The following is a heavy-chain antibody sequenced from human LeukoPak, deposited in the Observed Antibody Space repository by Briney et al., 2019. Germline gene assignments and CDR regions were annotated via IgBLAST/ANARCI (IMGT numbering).Heavy chain of an antibody. V-gene: IGHV3-53*01. CDR3: ARDGVVGATTIEYFQH. Sequence: PGGSLRLSCAASGFTFSSYAMSWVRQAPGKGLEWVSVIYSGGSTYYADSVKGRFTISRDNSKNTLYLQMNSLRAEDTAVYYCARDGVVGATTIEYFQHWGQGTLVTVSS. CDR2: IYSGGST. J-gene: IGHJ1*01. CDR1: GFTFSSYA. D-gene: IGHD1-26*01.